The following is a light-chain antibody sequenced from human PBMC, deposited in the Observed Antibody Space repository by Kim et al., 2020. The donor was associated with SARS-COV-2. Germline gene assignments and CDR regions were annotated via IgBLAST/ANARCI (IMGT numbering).Light chain of an antibody. CDR2: GAS. CDR3: QQYGSSSRS. J-gene: IGKJ2*03. V-gene: IGKV3-20*01. Sequence: LLPGERATPPSRTAQRVSGSSLAWYQQKPGQAPRLLIYGASTRATGIPDRFSGSGSGTDFTLTISRLEPEDFAVYYCQQYGSSSRSFGQGTKLEI. CDR1: QRVSGSS.